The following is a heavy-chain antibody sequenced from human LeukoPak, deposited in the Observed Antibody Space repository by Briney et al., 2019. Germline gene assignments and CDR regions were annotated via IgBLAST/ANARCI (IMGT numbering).Heavy chain of an antibody. Sequence: ASVKVSCKASGYTFTSYYMHWVRQAPGQGLEWMGIINPSGGSTSYAQKFQGRVTMTRDMSTSTVYMELSSLRSEDTAVYYCARPENNYDVDVWGKGTTVTVSS. CDR2: INPSGGST. CDR1: GYTFTSYY. CDR3: ARPENNYDVDV. V-gene: IGHV1-46*03. J-gene: IGHJ6*03.